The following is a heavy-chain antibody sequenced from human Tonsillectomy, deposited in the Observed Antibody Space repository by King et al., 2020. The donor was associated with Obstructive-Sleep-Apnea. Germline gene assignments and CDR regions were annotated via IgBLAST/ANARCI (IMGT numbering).Heavy chain of an antibody. CDR2: ISYDGRNK. CDR3: ALIKDYDFWSGYRPPNDY. D-gene: IGHD3-3*01. J-gene: IGHJ4*02. CDR1: GFTFSSYA. Sequence: QLVQSGGGVVQPGRSLRLSCAASGFTFSSYAMHWVRQAPGKGLEWVAVISYDGRNKYYADSVKGRFTISRDNSKNTLYLQMNSLGAEDTAVYYCALIKDYDFWSGYRPPNDYWGQGTLVTVSS. V-gene: IGHV3-30*04.